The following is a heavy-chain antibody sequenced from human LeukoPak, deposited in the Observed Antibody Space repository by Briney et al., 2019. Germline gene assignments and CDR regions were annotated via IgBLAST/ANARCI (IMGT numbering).Heavy chain of an antibody. CDR1: GGSISSYY. CDR2: IYYSGST. CDR3: ARGGGWEVAGLDY. D-gene: IGHD6-19*01. Sequence: SETLSLTCTVSGGSISSYYWSWTRQPPGKGLEWIGYIYYSGSTNYNPSLKSRVTISVDTSKNQFSLTLSSVTAADTAVYYCARGGGWEVAGLDYWGQGTLVTVSS. V-gene: IGHV4-59*01. J-gene: IGHJ4*02.